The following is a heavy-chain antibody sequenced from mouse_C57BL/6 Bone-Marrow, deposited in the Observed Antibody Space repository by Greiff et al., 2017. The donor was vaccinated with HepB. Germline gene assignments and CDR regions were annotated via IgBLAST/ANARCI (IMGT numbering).Heavy chain of an antibody. V-gene: IGHV1-69*01. CDR3: AIVDWYFDV. J-gene: IGHJ1*03. D-gene: IGHD1-1*01. Sequence: QVQLQQPGAELVMPGASVKLSCKASGYTFTSYWMHWVKQRPGQGLEWIGEIDPSDSYTNYNQKFKGKSTLTVDKSSSTAYMQLSSLTSEDSAVYYCAIVDWYFDVWGTGTTVPVSS. CDR2: IDPSDSYT. CDR1: GYTFTSYW.